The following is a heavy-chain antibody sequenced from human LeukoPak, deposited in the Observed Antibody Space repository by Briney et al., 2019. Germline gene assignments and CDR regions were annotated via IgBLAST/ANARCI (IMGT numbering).Heavy chain of an antibody. CDR1: GYTFTSYD. CDR2: INPSGGST. Sequence: ASVKVSCKASGYTFTSYDINWVRQAPGQGLAWMGIINPSGGSTSYAQKFQGRVTMTRDTSTSTVYMELSSLRSEDTAVYYCARAPAYRDGYNTWDYWGQGTLVTVSS. J-gene: IGHJ4*02. V-gene: IGHV1-46*01. CDR3: ARAPAYRDGYNTWDY. D-gene: IGHD5-24*01.